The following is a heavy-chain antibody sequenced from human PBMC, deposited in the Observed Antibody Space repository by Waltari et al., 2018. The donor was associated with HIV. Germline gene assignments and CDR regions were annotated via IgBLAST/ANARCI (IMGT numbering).Heavy chain of an antibody. Sequence: QVQLQESGPGLVKPSQTLSLPCTVSGASISSGNTHWSWIRQPAGKGLDWIGRIYSSGSTNYNPSLKSRVTISLDTSKNQFSLKLTSVTAADTAVYYCARARVRSGYGLYYYYGLDVWGQGTTVTVSS. D-gene: IGHD5-12*01. J-gene: IGHJ6*02. CDR2: IYSSGST. V-gene: IGHV4-61*02. CDR1: GASISSGNTH. CDR3: ARARVRSGYGLYYYYGLDV.